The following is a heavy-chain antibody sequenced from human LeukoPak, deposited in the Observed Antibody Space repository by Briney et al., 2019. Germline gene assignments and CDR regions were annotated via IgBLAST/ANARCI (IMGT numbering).Heavy chain of an antibody. CDR3: ARYCSGGSCLYYYYGMDV. V-gene: IGHV4-59*08. CDR1: GGSIRNYY. D-gene: IGHD2-15*01. J-gene: IGHJ6*02. Sequence: PSEPLSLTCTVSGGSIRNYYGSWIRHPPGKGLEWIGYMHSSGSTNYNPSLKRRVTISVDTSKNQFSLKLSSVTGADTAVYYCARYCSGGSCLYYYYGMDVWGQGTTVTVSS. CDR2: MHSSGST.